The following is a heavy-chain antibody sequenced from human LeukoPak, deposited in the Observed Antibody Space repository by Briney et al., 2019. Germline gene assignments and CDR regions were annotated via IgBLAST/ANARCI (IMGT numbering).Heavy chain of an antibody. CDR3: ARDYGDHARRFDP. CDR1: GFTFSAYA. D-gene: IGHD4-17*01. Sequence: GGSLRLSCAGSGFTFSAYAMNWVRQAPGKGLEWVSAISGSGGSTYYADSVKGRFTISRDNSKNTLYLQMNSLRAEDTAVYYCARDYGDHARRFDPWGQGTLVTVSS. V-gene: IGHV3-23*01. CDR2: ISGSGGST. J-gene: IGHJ5*02.